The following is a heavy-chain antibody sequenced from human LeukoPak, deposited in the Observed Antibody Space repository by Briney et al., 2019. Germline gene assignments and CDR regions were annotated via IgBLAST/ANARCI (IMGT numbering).Heavy chain of an antibody. V-gene: IGHV3-13*01. CDR1: GFTLGSHD. CDR3: VREARGYHYTYFDY. CDR2: VSSGFHA. Sequence: GGSLRLSCTASGFTLGSHDMHWVRKIPGQGLEWVAAVSSGFHAFFADSVQGRFTVSREDARNSLYLQMNSLRAGDTAVYYCVREARGYHYTYFDYWGQGTLVTVSS. D-gene: IGHD5-18*01. J-gene: IGHJ4*02.